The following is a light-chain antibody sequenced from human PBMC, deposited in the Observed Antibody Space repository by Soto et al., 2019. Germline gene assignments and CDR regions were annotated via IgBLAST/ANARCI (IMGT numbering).Light chain of an antibody. Sequence: EIVITQSPATLSFSPWERSTLSCMASQSVSSNLAWYQQKPGQAPRLLIYGASTRATGIPARFSGSGSGTEFTLTISSLQSEDFAVYYCQQYNNWPRTFGQGTKVDIK. CDR1: QSVSSN. J-gene: IGKJ1*01. CDR2: GAS. V-gene: IGKV3-15*01. CDR3: QQYNNWPRT.